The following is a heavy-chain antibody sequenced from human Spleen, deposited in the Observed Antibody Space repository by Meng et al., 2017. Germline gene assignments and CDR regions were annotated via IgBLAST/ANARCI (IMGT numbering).Heavy chain of an antibody. CDR3: ARVRRDGYNPDY. Sequence: QVQLVQSGDEVKKPGASVKVSCKTSGYTFTNYDINWLRQPTGQGLEWMGGIIPTFGTTNYAQTFQGRVTITADKSTNTAYLELRTLRSEDTAVYYCARVRRDGYNPDYWGQGTLVTVSS. CDR2: IIPTFGTT. V-gene: IGHV1-69*06. CDR1: GYTFTNYD. J-gene: IGHJ4*02. D-gene: IGHD5-24*01.